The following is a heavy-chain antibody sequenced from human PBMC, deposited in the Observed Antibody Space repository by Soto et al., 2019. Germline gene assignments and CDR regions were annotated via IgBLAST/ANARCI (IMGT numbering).Heavy chain of an antibody. V-gene: IGHV4-4*02. CDR3: ARDLVAAAHYYYYSMDA. D-gene: IGHD6-13*01. J-gene: IGHJ6*02. CDR2: IYHSGST. CDR1: GGSISNSNW. Sequence: TSETLSLTCAVSGGSISNSNWWSWVRQPPGKGLEWIGEIYHSGSTNYNPSLKSRVTISVDKSKNQFSLRLSSVTAADTAVYYCARDLVAAAHYYYYSMDAWGQGTTVTVTS.